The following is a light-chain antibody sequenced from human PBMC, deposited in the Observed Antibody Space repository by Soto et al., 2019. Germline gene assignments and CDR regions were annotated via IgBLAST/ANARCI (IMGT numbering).Light chain of an antibody. CDR1: QSVSSN. Sequence: ETVMTQSPATLSVSPGERATLSCRASQSVSSNLAWYQQKAGQAPRLLIYGASTRATGIPARFSGSGSGTEFTLTISSLQPEDLAVYYCQQYNNWPLYTFGQGTKLEIK. J-gene: IGKJ2*01. CDR2: GAS. CDR3: QQYNNWPLYT. V-gene: IGKV3-15*01.